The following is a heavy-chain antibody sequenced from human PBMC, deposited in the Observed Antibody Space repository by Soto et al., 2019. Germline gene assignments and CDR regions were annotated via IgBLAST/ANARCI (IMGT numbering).Heavy chain of an antibody. CDR3: ARDRCSGDSCYSDYYYGMDV. D-gene: IGHD2-15*01. CDR1: GFTFSSYT. Sequence: PGGSLRLSCAASGFTFSSYTMHWVRQAPGRGLERVAVISYYGTNKDYADSLEGRFTISRDNSKNTVYLQVDSLRPEDTAVYYCARDRCSGDSCYSDYYYGMDVWGQGTTVTVSS. CDR2: ISYYGTNK. J-gene: IGHJ6*02. V-gene: IGHV3-30-3*01.